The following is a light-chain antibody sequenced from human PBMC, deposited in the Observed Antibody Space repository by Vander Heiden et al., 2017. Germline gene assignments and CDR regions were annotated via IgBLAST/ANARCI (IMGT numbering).Light chain of an antibody. J-gene: IGLJ1*01. CDR1: SPNIGSNT. Sequence: QSVLTQPPSASGTPGQRVTISCSGSSPNIGSNTVNWYQHLPGTAPKLLIYSNNQRSSGVADRFSGSKSGTSASLAISGLQSEDEADYYCGAWDDSLNGYVFGTGTKVTVL. V-gene: IGLV1-44*01. CDR2: SNN. CDR3: GAWDDSLNGYV.